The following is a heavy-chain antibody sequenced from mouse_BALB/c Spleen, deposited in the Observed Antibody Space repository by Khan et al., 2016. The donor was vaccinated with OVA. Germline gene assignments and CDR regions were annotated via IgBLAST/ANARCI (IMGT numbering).Heavy chain of an antibody. Sequence: QVQLQQSGAELARPGASVKMSCKASGYTFTSYTMHWVKQRPGQGLEWIGYINPSSSYPNYNQKFKDKATLTADKSSSTAYMQLSSLTSEDSAVYYSTREGAYYRSDGWFAYWGQGTLVTVSA. CDR1: GYTFTSYT. J-gene: IGHJ3*01. CDR2: INPSSSYP. V-gene: IGHV1-4*01. CDR3: TREGAYYRSDGWFAY. D-gene: IGHD2-14*01.